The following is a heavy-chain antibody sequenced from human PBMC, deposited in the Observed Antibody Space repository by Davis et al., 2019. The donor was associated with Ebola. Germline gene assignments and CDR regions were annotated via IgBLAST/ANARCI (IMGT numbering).Heavy chain of an antibody. D-gene: IGHD1-26*01. CDR3: ARVLPRSGSPNPVGFDY. Sequence: ASVKVSCKASGYTFTSYGISWVRQAPGQGLEWMGWISAYNGNTNYAQKLQGRVTMTTDTSTSTAYMELRSLRSDDTAVYYCARVLPRSGSPNPVGFDYWGQGTLVTVSS. J-gene: IGHJ4*02. CDR1: GYTFTSYG. CDR2: ISAYNGNT. V-gene: IGHV1-18*01.